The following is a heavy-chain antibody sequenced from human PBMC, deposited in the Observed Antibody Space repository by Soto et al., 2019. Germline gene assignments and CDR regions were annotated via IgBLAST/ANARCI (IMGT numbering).Heavy chain of an antibody. D-gene: IGHD5-18*01. CDR1: GFTFSSYD. Sequence: EVQLVESGGGLVQPGGSLRLSCAASGFTFSSYDMHWVRQATGKGLEWVSAIGTAGDTYYPGSVKGRFTISRENAKISLYLQMNSLRAEDTAVYYCARVSRIQLGGGFEYWGQGTLVTVSS. CDR3: ARVSRIQLGGGFEY. V-gene: IGHV3-13*01. CDR2: IGTAGDT. J-gene: IGHJ4*02.